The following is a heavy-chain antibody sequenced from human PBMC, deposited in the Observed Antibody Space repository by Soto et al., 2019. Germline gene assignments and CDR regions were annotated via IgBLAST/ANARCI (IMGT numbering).Heavy chain of an antibody. V-gene: IGHV5-10-1*01. Sequence: PGESLKISCKGSGYSFTSYWISWVRQMPGKGLEWMGRIDPSDSYTNYSPSFQGHVTISADKSISTAYLQWSSLKASDNAMYYCARLARYCSGGSCQPYYGMDVWGQGTTVTVSS. CDR1: GYSFTSYW. D-gene: IGHD2-15*01. CDR3: ARLARYCSGGSCQPYYGMDV. J-gene: IGHJ6*02. CDR2: IDPSDSYT.